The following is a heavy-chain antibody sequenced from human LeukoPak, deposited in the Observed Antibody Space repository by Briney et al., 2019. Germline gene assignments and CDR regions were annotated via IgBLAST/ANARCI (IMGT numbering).Heavy chain of an antibody. Sequence: SETLSLTCTVSGGSISSYYWSWIRQPPGKGLEWIGYIYYSGSTNYNPSLKRRVTISVDTSKNQFSLKLSSVTAADTAVYYCASAPKRYGMDVWGQGTTVTVSS. CDR3: ASAPKRYGMDV. CDR2: IYYSGST. J-gene: IGHJ6*02. CDR1: GGSISSYY. V-gene: IGHV4-59*01.